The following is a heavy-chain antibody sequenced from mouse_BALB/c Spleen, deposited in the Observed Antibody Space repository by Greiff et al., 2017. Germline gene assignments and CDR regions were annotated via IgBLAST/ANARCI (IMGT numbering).Heavy chain of an antibody. V-gene: IGHV5-6-4*01. J-gene: IGHJ4*01. D-gene: IGHD3-2*01. CDR3: TRVDSSYAMDY. Sequence: EVQRVESGGGLVKPGGSLKLSCAASGFTFSSYTMSWVRQTPEKRLEWVATISSGGSYTYYPDSVKGRFTISRDNAKNTLYLQMSSLKSEDTAMYYCTRVDSSYAMDYWGQGTSVTVSS. CDR1: GFTFSSYT. CDR2: ISSGGSYT.